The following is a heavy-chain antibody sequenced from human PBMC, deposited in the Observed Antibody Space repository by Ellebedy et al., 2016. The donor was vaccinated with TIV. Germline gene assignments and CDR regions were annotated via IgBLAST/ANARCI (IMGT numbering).Heavy chain of an antibody. Sequence: SETLSLXXAVYGGSFSGYYWSWIRQPPGKGLEWIGEITHSGRTNYSPSLKSRVTISIDASKDQFSLKLTSVTAADTAVYFCARGREWRTSSGALGVAWNDYWGQGTLVTVSS. CDR1: GGSFSGYY. CDR2: ITHSGRT. J-gene: IGHJ4*02. V-gene: IGHV4-34*01. CDR3: ARGREWRTSSGALGVAWNDY. D-gene: IGHD3-16*01.